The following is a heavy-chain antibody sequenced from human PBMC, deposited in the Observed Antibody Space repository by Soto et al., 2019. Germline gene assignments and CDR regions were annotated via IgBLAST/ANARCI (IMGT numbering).Heavy chain of an antibody. D-gene: IGHD6-13*01. V-gene: IGHV4-31*03. Sequence: SETLSLTCTVSGGSISSGGYYWSWIRQHPGKGLEWIGYIYYSGSTYYNPSLKSRVTISVDTSKNQFSLKLSSVTAADTAVYYCARVGIAAAGTFYWGQGTLVTVSS. CDR3: ARVGIAAAGTFY. J-gene: IGHJ4*02. CDR2: IYYSGST. CDR1: GGSISSGGYY.